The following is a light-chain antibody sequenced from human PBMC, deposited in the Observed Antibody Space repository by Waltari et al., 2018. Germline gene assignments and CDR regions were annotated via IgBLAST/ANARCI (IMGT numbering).Light chain of an antibody. V-gene: IGKV3-15*01. CDR2: GAS. CDR3: QQYNDWS. Sequence: EIVMTQSPATLSLSPGERATLSCRASQSVSTNLAWYQQKPGQAPRLLIYGASTRATGIPARFSGSGSGTEFTLTISSLQSEDFAVYYCQQYNDWSFGQGTKLGIK. J-gene: IGKJ2*01. CDR1: QSVSTN.